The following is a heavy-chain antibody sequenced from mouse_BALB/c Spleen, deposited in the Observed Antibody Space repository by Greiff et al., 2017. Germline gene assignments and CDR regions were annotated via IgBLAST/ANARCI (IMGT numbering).Heavy chain of an antibody. CDR3: ASLYYGSRGSWYFDV. CDR1: GDSITSGY. J-gene: IGHJ1*01. Sequence: EVKLMESGPSLVKPSQTLSLTCSVTGDSITSGYWNWIRKFPGNKLEYMGYISYSGSTYYNPSLKSRISITRDTSKNQYYLQLNSVTTEDTATYYCASLYYGSRGSWYFDVWGAGTTVTVSS. D-gene: IGHD1-1*01. V-gene: IGHV3-8*02. CDR2: ISYSGST.